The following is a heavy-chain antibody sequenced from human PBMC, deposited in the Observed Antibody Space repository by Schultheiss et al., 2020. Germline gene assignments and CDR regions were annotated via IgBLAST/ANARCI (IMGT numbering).Heavy chain of an antibody. CDR3: ARGAYCTGGVCYSADY. CDR2: ISSSSSTI. CDR1: GFTFSSYS. D-gene: IGHD2-8*02. J-gene: IGHJ4*02. V-gene: IGHV3-48*01. Sequence: GGSLRLSCAASGFTFSSYSMNWVRQAPGKGLEWVSYISSSSSTIYYADSVKGRISISRDNPKNTLYLQMNSLRAEDTAVYYCARGAYCTGGVCYSADYWGQGTLVTVS.